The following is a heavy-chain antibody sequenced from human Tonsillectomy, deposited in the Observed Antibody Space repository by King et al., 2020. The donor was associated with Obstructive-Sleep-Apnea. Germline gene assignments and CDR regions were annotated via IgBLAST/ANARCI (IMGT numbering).Heavy chain of an antibody. CDR1: GFTVSSYA. J-gene: IGHJ4*02. CDR2: INTRGTT. CDR3: AKEGGGSGVYWVDS. V-gene: IGHV3-23*04. D-gene: IGHD3-10*01. Sequence: DVQLVESGGGMVQPGGSLRLFCAASGFTVSSYAISWVRQAPAMGLEWVAAINTRGTTFYAVSVRGRFTISRDNSKYTVDLQVNSLRAEDTALYYCAKEGGGSGVYWVDSWGQGTLVTVSS.